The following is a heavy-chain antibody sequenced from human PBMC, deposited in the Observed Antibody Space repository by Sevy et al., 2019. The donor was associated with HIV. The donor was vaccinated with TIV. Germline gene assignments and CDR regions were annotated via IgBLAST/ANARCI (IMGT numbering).Heavy chain of an antibody. J-gene: IGHJ5*02. CDR3: AGARGYSGYEGWFDP. Sequence: GGSLRLSCAASGFTFSSYAMHWVRQAPGKGLEWVAVISYDGSNKYYADSVKGRFTISRDNSKNTLYLQMNSMRAEDTAVYYCAGARGYSGYEGWFDPWGQGTLVTVSS. CDR2: ISYDGSNK. V-gene: IGHV3-30*04. D-gene: IGHD5-12*01. CDR1: GFTFSSYA.